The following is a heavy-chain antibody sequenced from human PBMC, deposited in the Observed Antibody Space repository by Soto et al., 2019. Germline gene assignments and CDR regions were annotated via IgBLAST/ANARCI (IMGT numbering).Heavy chain of an antibody. CDR3: APLFRG. CDR1: GFSFSSDS. V-gene: IGHV3-21*01. Sequence: GGSLRLSCAASGFSFSSDSMGWVRQAPGKGLEWVSSISSSGSFKNYADSVKGRFTISRDNAKNSLYLQMNSLRAEDTAVYYCAPLFRGWGQGTLVTVSS. J-gene: IGHJ4*02. CDR2: ISSSGSFK. D-gene: IGHD3-10*01.